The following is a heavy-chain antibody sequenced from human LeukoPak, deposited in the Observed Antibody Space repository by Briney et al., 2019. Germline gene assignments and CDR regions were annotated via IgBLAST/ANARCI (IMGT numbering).Heavy chain of an antibody. D-gene: IGHD3-3*01. V-gene: IGHV7-4-1*02. J-gene: IGHJ4*02. CDR3: ARDRDFLSGNYRRDFDY. Sequence: ASVKVSCKASGYTFTSFAMNWVRQAPGQGPEWMGWINTNTGNPTYAQGFAGRFVFSLDTSVTTAYLQINSLKAEDTAVYYCARDRDFLSGNYRRDFDYWGQGTLVTVSP. CDR1: GYTFTSFA. CDR2: INTNTGNP.